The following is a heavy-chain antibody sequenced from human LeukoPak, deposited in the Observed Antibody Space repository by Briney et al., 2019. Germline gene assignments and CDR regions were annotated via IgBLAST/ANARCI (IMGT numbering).Heavy chain of an antibody. J-gene: IGHJ4*02. CDR2: IRYDGSNK. D-gene: IGHD3-22*01. V-gene: IGHV3-30*02. CDR1: GFTFSSYG. CDR3: ARDYYDSSGYYYGAY. Sequence: PGGSLRLSCAASGFTFSSYGMHWVRQAPGKGLEWVAFIRYDGSNKYYADSVKGRFTISRDNSKNTLYLQMNSLRAEDTAVYFCARDYYDSSGYYYGAYWGQGTLVTVSP.